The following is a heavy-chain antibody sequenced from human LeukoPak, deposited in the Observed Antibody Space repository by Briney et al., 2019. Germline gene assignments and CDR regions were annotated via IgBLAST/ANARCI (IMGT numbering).Heavy chain of an antibody. CDR1: GGSFSGYY. CDR3: ARGPHDFWSGYYIY. D-gene: IGHD3-3*01. V-gene: IGHV4-34*01. Sequence: SETLSLTCAVYGGSFSGYYWSWLRQPPGKGLEWIGEINHSGSTNYNPSLKSRVTISVDTSKNQFSLKLSSVTAADTAVYYCARGPHDFWSGYYIYWGQGTLVTVSS. J-gene: IGHJ4*02. CDR2: INHSGST.